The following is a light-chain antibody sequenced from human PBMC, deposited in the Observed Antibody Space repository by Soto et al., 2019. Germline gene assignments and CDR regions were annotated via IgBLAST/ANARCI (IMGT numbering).Light chain of an antibody. J-gene: IGLJ1*01. V-gene: IGLV2-14*01. CDR2: DVS. Sequence: QSVLTQPASVSGSPGQSITISCTGTSSDVGGYNYVSWYQQHPGKAPKLMIYDVSNRPSGVSNRFSGSKSGNTASLTITGRQAEDEADYYCSSYTSSSPYVFGTGTKLTV. CDR1: SSDVGGYNY. CDR3: SSYTSSSPYV.